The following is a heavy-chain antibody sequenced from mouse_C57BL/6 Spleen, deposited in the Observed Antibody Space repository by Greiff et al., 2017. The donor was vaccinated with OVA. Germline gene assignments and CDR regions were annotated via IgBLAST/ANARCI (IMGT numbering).Heavy chain of an antibody. Sequence: QVTLKESGPGILQPSQTLSLTCSFSGFSLSTFGMGVGWIRQPSGKGLEWLAPIWWDDDKYYNPALKSRRTISKDTAKNPVFLKIANVDTADTATYYCARIAWDSNHQAWFAYWGQGTLVTVSA. D-gene: IGHD4-1*01. CDR1: GFSLSTFGMG. CDR2: IWWDDDK. V-gene: IGHV8-8*01. CDR3: ARIAWDSNHQAWFAY. J-gene: IGHJ3*01.